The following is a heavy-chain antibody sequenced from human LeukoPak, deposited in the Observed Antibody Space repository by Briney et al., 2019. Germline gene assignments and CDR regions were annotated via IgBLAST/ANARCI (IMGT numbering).Heavy chain of an antibody. V-gene: IGHV1-69*04. CDR3: ARVASMGRATPFDI. CDR2: IIPILGIA. Sequence: SVKVSCKASGGTFSSYAISWVRQAPGQGLEWMGRIIPILGIANYAQKFQGRVTITADKSTSTAYMELSSLRSEDTAVYYCARVASMGRATPFDIWGQGTMVTVSS. J-gene: IGHJ3*02. D-gene: IGHD2-8*01. CDR1: GGTFSSYA.